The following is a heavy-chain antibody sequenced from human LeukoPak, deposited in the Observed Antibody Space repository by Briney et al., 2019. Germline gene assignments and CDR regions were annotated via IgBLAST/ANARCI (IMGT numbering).Heavy chain of an antibody. D-gene: IGHD3-22*01. Sequence: SETLSLNCTVSGGSISSYYWSWIRQPAGKGLEWIGRIYTSGSTNYNPSLKSRVTMSVDTSKNQFALKLSSVTAADTAVYYCAREGYYDSSGYYCWFDPWGQGTLVTVSS. CDR2: IYTSGST. V-gene: IGHV4-4*07. CDR3: AREGYYDSSGYYCWFDP. CDR1: GGSISSYY. J-gene: IGHJ5*02.